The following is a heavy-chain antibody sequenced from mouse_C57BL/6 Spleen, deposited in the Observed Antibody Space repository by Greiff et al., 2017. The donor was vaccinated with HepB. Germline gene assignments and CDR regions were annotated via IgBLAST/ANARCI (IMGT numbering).Heavy chain of an antibody. Sequence: VKLVESGEGLVKPGGSLKLSCAASGFTFSSYAMSWVRQTPEKRLEWVAYISSGGDYIYYADTVKGRFTISRDNARNTLYLQMSSLKSEDTAMYYCTRDQGYGGDFDYWGQGTTLTVSS. CDR2: ISSGGDYI. V-gene: IGHV5-9-1*02. CDR1: GFTFSSYA. CDR3: TRDQGYGGDFDY. J-gene: IGHJ2*01. D-gene: IGHD1-1*02.